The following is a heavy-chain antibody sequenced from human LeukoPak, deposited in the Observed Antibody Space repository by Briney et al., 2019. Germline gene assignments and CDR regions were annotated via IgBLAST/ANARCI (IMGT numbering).Heavy chain of an antibody. V-gene: IGHV1-3*01. CDR3: ARVYCYDSSGYHLGVDY. Sequence: ASVKVSCKASGYTFITYAMHWVRQAPGQRLEWMGWINAGNGNTGYSQKFQGRVTITRDTSASTTYMELSSLRSEDTAVYYCARVYCYDSSGYHLGVDYWGQGTLVTVSS. J-gene: IGHJ4*02. CDR1: GYTFITYA. D-gene: IGHD3-22*01. CDR2: INAGNGNT.